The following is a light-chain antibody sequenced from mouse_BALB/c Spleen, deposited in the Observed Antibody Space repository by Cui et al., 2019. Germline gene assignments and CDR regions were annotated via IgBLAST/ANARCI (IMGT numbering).Light chain of an antibody. J-gene: IGKJ1*01. CDR3: QQWSSSPWT. CDR1: SSVSY. Sequence: QIVLTQSPAILSASPGEKVTMTCSASSSVSYMYWFQQKPGSSPKLLIYSISNLASGVPARFSGSGSGTSYSLTISSVKAEDAATYYCQQWSSSPWTFGGGTKLEIK. V-gene: IGKV4-55*01. CDR2: SIS.